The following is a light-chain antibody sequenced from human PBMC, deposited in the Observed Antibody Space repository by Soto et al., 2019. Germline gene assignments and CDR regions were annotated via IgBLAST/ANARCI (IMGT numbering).Light chain of an antibody. CDR1: QSVSSSY. J-gene: IGKJ5*01. CDR2: GAS. CDR3: QQYGSAPIT. Sequence: EIVLTQSPGTLSLSPGERATLSCRASQSVSSSYLAWYQQKPGLAPRLLIYGASTRATGIPDKFSGSGSGTDFTLTISRLEPEDFAVYYCQQYGSAPITFGQGTRLEIK. V-gene: IGKV3-20*01.